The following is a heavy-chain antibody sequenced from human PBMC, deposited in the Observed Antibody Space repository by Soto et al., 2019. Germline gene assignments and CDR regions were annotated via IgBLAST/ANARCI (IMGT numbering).Heavy chain of an antibody. D-gene: IGHD3-10*01. Sequence: SGPTLVNPTQTLTLTCTFSGSSLSTSGMCVSWIRQPPGKALEWLALIDWDDDKYYSTSLKTRLTISTDTSKNQVVLTMTNMDPVDTATYYCARIPALRGYYGSGSYYNYNYYGMDVWGQGTTVTVSS. CDR1: GSSLSTSGMC. V-gene: IGHV2-70*01. CDR2: IDWDDDK. J-gene: IGHJ6*02. CDR3: ARIPALRGYYGSGSYYNYNYYGMDV.